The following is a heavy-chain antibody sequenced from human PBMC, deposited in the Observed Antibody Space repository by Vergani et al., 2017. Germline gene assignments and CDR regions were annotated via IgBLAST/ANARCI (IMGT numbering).Heavy chain of an antibody. V-gene: IGHV3-7*01. D-gene: IGHD2-2*02. J-gene: IGHJ3*01. CDR2: IKEDGSEK. CDR3: ARDNKYCSNTSSYTRALSAP. Sequence: EVQLVESGGGLVQPGGSLRLSCAASGFTFSSYWMSWVRQAPGKGLEWVANIKEDGSEKYYVDSVKGRFTISRDNAKNSLYLQMNSLRAEDTAVYYCARDNKYCSNTSSYTRALSAPWGQGTMVTVSS. CDR1: GFTFSSYW.